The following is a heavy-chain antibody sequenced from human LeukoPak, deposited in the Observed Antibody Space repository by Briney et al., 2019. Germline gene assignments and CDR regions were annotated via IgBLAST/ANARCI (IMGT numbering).Heavy chain of an antibody. CDR2: ISISGGST. CDR3: AKDKGRITIAAPKDALDL. Sequence: GGSLRLSCAASGFTFRSSAMGWVRQAPGKGLEWVSAISISGGSTHYADSVRGRFTISRDNSKNTLCLQMNSPRADDTAIYYCAKDKGRITIAAPKDALDLWGQGTTVTVSS. V-gene: IGHV3-23*01. J-gene: IGHJ3*01. D-gene: IGHD6-6*01. CDR1: GFTFRSSA.